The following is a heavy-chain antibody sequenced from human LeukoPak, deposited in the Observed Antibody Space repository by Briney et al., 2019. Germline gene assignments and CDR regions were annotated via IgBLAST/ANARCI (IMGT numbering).Heavy chain of an antibody. V-gene: IGHV1-2*02. CDR1: GYTLTGHY. J-gene: IGHJ6*02. D-gene: IGHD2-15*01. CDR3: ASVGVVADYGLDV. CDR2: INPNTGAT. Sequence: ASVKVSCKASGYTLTGHYLHWVRQAPGQGLEWMGWINPNTGATTYAQRFQGRVTLTRDTSISTAYMDLSRLRPDDTAVYYCASVGVVADYGLDVWGQGTTVTVYS.